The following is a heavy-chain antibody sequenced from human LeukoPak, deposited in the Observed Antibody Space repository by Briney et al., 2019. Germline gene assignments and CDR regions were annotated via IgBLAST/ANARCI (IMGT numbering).Heavy chain of an antibody. Sequence: AGSLRLSCAASGFTFSDYYMSWIRQAPGKGLEWVSYISSSGSTIYYADSVKGRFTISRDNAKNSLYLQMNSLRAEDTAVYYCASLVCSSTSCYTGGRWFDPWGQGTLVTVSS. CDR1: GFTFSDYY. J-gene: IGHJ5*02. D-gene: IGHD2-2*02. V-gene: IGHV3-11*01. CDR2: ISSSGSTI. CDR3: ASLVCSSTSCYTGGRWFDP.